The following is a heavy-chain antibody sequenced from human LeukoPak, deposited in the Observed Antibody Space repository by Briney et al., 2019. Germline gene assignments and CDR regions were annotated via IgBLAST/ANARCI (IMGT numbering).Heavy chain of an antibody. Sequence: PSDTLSLTCTVSGGSISSYYWSWIRQPAGKGLEWIGRIYTSGSTNYNPSLKSRVTMSVDTSKNQFSLKLSSVTAADTAVYYCASQSNYDYYYYGMDVWGQGTTVTVSS. CDR1: GGSISSYY. CDR3: ASQSNYDYYYYGMDV. J-gene: IGHJ6*02. V-gene: IGHV4-4*07. D-gene: IGHD1-7*01. CDR2: IYTSGST.